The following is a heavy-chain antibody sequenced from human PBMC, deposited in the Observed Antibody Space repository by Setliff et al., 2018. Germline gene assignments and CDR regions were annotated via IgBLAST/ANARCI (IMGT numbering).Heavy chain of an antibody. Sequence: SETLSLTCTVSGGSISSGDYYWSWIRQPPGKGLGWIGYIYYSGSTYYNPSLKSRVTISVDTSKNQFSLKLSSVTAADTAVYYCASAEYTDYYFDYWGQGTLVTVSS. CDR1: GGSISSGDYY. D-gene: IGHD1-1*01. CDR3: ASAEYTDYYFDY. CDR2: IYYSGST. V-gene: IGHV4-30-4*08. J-gene: IGHJ4*02.